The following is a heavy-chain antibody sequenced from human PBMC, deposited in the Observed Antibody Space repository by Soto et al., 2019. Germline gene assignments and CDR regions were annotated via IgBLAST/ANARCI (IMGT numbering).Heavy chain of an antibody. CDR3: AREWRGLYSSANWFDP. CDR1: GFTFSSYS. Sequence: NPVGSLRLSCAASGFTFSSYSMNWVRQAPGKGLEWVSSISSSSSYIYYADSVKGRFTISRDNAKNSLYLQMNSLRAEDTAVYYCAREWRGLYSSANWFDPWGQGTLVTVSS. CDR2: ISSSSSYI. V-gene: IGHV3-21*01. J-gene: IGHJ5*02. D-gene: IGHD6-25*01.